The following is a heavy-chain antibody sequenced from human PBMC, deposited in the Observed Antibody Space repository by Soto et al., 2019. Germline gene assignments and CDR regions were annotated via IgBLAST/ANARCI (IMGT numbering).Heavy chain of an antibody. D-gene: IGHD6-19*01. Sequence: PSETLSLTCTVSGGSISSGCYYWSWIRQHPGKGLEWIGYIYYSGSTYYNPSLKSRVTISVDTSKNQFSLKLSSVTAADTAVYYCARDRAYSSGWYGGDNWFDPWGQGTLVTVSS. V-gene: IGHV4-31*03. CDR1: GGSISSGCYY. CDR3: ARDRAYSSGWYGGDNWFDP. J-gene: IGHJ5*02. CDR2: IYYSGST.